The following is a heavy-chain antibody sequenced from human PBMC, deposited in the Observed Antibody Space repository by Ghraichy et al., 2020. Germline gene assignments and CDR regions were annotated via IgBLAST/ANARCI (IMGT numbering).Heavy chain of an antibody. J-gene: IGHJ4*02. Sequence: GGSLRLSCAASGFTVSSNYMSWVRQAPGKGLEWVSVIYSGGSTYYADSVKGRFTISRDNSKNTLYLQMNSLRAEDTAVYYCARSGHWNYLGSYFDYWGQGPLVPVSS. D-gene: IGHD1-7*01. CDR3: ARSGHWNYLGSYFDY. CDR2: IYSGGST. CDR1: GFTVSSNY. V-gene: IGHV3-53*01.